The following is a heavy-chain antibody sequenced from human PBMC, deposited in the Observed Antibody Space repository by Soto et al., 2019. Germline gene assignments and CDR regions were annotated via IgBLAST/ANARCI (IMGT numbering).Heavy chain of an antibody. D-gene: IGHD3-10*01. J-gene: IGHJ4*02. Sequence: PSETLRLSCAASGFTVSAYYMIWVRQAPGKGLEWVSVIYSGGTTHYADSLQGRFTISRDSSKNTLYLHMNSLRAEDTAVYYCARLSAPTGSYYTAPFDYWGQGTLVTVSS. V-gene: IGHV3-53*01. CDR2: IYSGGTT. CDR1: GFTVSAYY. CDR3: ARLSAPTGSYYTAPFDY.